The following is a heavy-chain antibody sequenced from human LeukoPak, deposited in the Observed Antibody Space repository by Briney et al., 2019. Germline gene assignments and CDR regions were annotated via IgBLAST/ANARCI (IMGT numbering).Heavy chain of an antibody. CDR1: GYTFTSYY. Sequence: ASVKVSCKASGYTFTSYYMHWVRQAPGQGLEWMGIINPSGGSTSYAQKFQVRVTMTRDTSTSTVYMELSSLRSEDTAVYYCASEAVVVAAMGVYYYYGMDVWGQGTTVTVSS. CDR3: ASEAVVVAAMGVYYYYGMDV. J-gene: IGHJ6*02. V-gene: IGHV1-46*01. CDR2: INPSGGST. D-gene: IGHD2-15*01.